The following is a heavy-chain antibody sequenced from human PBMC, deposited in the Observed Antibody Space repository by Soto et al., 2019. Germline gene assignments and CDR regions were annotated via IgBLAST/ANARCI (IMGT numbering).Heavy chain of an antibody. CDR2: TWPDGNDK. Sequence: SGGSLRLSCTVSGFSFSAFALHWVRQAPGKGLEWVAVTWPDGNDKYYADSVKGRFTISSDSSKTTMSLQMNRLSAEDTAMYYCVRGSSCSNGVRYDLGWFGPWGQGTPVTVSS. V-gene: IGHV3-33*01. D-gene: IGHD2-8*01. CDR1: GFSFSAFA. J-gene: IGHJ5*02. CDR3: VRGSSCSNGVRYDLGWFGP.